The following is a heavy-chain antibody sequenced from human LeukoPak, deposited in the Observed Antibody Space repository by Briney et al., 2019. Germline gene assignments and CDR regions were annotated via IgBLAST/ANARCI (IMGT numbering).Heavy chain of an antibody. Sequence: PGGSLRLSCAASGFTFSSYWMSWVRQAPGKGLEWVANIKQDGSEKYYVDSVKGRFTISRDNAKNSLYLQMNSLRAEDTAVYYCARTRGAARHPMDYWGQGTLVTVSS. CDR3: ARTRGAARHPMDY. D-gene: IGHD6-6*01. CDR2: IKQDGSEK. V-gene: IGHV3-7*01. CDR1: GFTFSSYW. J-gene: IGHJ4*02.